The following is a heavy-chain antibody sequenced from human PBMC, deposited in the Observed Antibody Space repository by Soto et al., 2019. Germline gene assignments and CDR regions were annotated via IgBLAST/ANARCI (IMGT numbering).Heavy chain of an antibody. Sequence: QVQLVESGGGVVQPGRSLRLSCAASGFTFSSYTMHWVRQAPGKGLEWVAVISYDGSNKYYADSVKGRFTISRDNSKNTLYLQMNSLRAEDTAVYYCARDKWTDYGDQSFDYWGQGTLVTVSS. D-gene: IGHD4-17*01. V-gene: IGHV3-30-3*01. CDR1: GFTFSSYT. CDR3: ARDKWTDYGDQSFDY. J-gene: IGHJ4*02. CDR2: ISYDGSNK.